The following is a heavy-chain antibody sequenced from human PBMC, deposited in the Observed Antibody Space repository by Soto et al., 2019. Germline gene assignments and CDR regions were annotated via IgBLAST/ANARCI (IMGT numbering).Heavy chain of an antibody. V-gene: IGHV3-23*01. CDR3: AKELSLRRQQPRSGY. CDR2: ISGSGGST. D-gene: IGHD6-13*01. CDR1: GFTFSSYA. J-gene: IGHJ4*02. Sequence: EVQLLESGGGLVQPGGSLSLSCAASGFTFSSYAMSWVRQAPGKGLEWVSAISGSGGSTYYADSVKGRFTISRDNSKNTMYLQMNSLRAEDTAVYYCAKELSLRRQQPRSGYWGQGTLVTVSS.